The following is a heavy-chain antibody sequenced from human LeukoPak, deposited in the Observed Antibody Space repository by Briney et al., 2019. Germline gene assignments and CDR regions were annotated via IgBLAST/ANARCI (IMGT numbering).Heavy chain of an antibody. CDR3: ARLMTRARYYDSSGYYRPFDY. J-gene: IGHJ4*02. CDR2: IYTSGST. V-gene: IGHV4-59*10. D-gene: IGHD3-22*01. CDR1: GGSFSGYY. Sequence: SETLSLTCAVYGGSFSGYYWSWIRQPAGKGLEWIGRIYTSGSTNYNPSLKSRVTMSVDTSKNQFSLKLSSVTAADTAVYYCARLMTRARYYDSSGYYRPFDYWGQGTLVTVSS.